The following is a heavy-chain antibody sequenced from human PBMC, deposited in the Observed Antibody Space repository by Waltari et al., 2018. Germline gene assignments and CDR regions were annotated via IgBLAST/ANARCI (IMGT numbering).Heavy chain of an antibody. J-gene: IGHJ4*01. V-gene: IGHV4-34*01. CDR3: ARYGEVPPNYFFDY. CDR2: SHYSGSP. CDR1: GESFSGHF. Sequence: QVQLHQWGAGLLKPSETLSPTCAVSGESFSGHFWIWIRQSPGKGLEWVGASHYSGSPNYNPSLKSRLSLSVDTTKKQFSLRLTSVTAADTGVYFCARYGEVPPNYFFDYWGQGTLVTVSS. D-gene: IGHD2-21*01.